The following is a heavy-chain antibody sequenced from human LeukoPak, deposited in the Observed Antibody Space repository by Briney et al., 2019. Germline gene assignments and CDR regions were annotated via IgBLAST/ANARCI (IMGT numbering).Heavy chain of an antibody. D-gene: IGHD4-17*01. CDR2: IYHSGST. Sequence: SQTLSLTCAVSGGPISSGGYSWSWIRQPPGKGLEWIGYIYHSGSTYYNPSLKSRVTISVDRSKNQFSLKLSSVTAADTAVYYCAREGLSGDYDYWGQGTLVTVSS. CDR1: GGPISSGGYS. V-gene: IGHV4-30-2*01. CDR3: AREGLSGDYDY. J-gene: IGHJ4*02.